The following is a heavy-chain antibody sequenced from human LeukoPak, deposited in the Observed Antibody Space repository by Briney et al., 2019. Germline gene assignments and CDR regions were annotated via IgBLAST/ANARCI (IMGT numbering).Heavy chain of an antibody. CDR1: GGSFSGYY. V-gene: IGHV4-34*01. CDR2: INHSGST. Sequence: SETLSLTCAVYGGSFSGYYWSWIRQPPGKGLEWIGEINHSGSTNYNPSLKSRVTISVDTSKNQFSLKLSSVTAADTAVYYCARPGIAAAEFTPKAYEGHLFDPWGQGTLVTV. D-gene: IGHD6-13*01. CDR3: ARPGIAAAEFTPKAYEGHLFDP. J-gene: IGHJ5*01.